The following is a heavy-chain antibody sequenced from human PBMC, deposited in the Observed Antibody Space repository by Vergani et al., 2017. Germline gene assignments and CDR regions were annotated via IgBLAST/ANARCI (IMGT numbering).Heavy chain of an antibody. CDR1: GGSISSARYY. D-gene: IGHD2-2*01. Sequence: QVQLQESGPGLVKPSQTLSLTCTVSGGSISSARYYWSWIRQPAGKGLEWIGRIYNSGSTNYNPSLKSRVTISVDTSKKQFSLKLSYVTAADTAVYYCAREGIVVEPAALEDYYYMDVWGKGTTVTVSS. CDR2: IYNSGST. V-gene: IGHV4-61*02. J-gene: IGHJ6*03. CDR3: AREGIVVEPAALEDYYYMDV.